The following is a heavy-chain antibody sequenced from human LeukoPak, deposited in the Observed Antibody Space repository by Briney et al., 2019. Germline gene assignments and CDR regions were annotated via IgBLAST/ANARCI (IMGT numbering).Heavy chain of an antibody. CDR3: AKQDIRSSAWYD. CDR1: GFTFSSYA. J-gene: IGHJ4*02. CDR2: ISDSGGNT. Sequence: GGSLRLSCAASGFTFSSYAMSWVRQAPGQGLEWVSAISDSGGNTYYADSVKGRFTISRDNSKNTLYLQMNSLRTEDTAVYYCAKQDIRSSAWYDWGQGTLVTVSS. V-gene: IGHV3-23*01. D-gene: IGHD6-19*01.